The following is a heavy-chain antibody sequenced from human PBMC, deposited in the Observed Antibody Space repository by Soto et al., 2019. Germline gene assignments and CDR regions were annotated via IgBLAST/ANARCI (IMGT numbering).Heavy chain of an antibody. J-gene: IGHJ3*02. CDR3: ASTLSGGYDAFDI. CDR2: INPNSGGT. D-gene: IGHD5-12*01. CDR1: GYTFTGYY. V-gene: IGHV1-2*04. Sequence: ASVKVSCKASGYTFTGYYMHWVRQAPGQGLEWMGWINPNSGGTKYAQKFQGWVTMTRDTSISTAYMELSRLRSDDTAVYYCASTLSGGYDAFDIWGQGTMVTVSS.